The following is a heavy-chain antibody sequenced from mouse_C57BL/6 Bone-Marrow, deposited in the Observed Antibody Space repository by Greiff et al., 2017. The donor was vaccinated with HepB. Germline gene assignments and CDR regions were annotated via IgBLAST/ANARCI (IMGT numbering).Heavy chain of an antibody. Sequence: EVKVEESGEGLVKPGGSLKLSCAASGFTFSSYAMSWVRQTPEKRLEWVAYISSGGDYIYYADTVKGRFTISRDNARNTLYLQMSSLKSEDTAMYYCTRGGSIYGYAMDYWGQGTSVTVSS. V-gene: IGHV5-9-1*02. D-gene: IGHD1-1*01. CDR1: GFTFSSYA. CDR3: TRGGSIYGYAMDY. J-gene: IGHJ4*01. CDR2: ISSGGDYI.